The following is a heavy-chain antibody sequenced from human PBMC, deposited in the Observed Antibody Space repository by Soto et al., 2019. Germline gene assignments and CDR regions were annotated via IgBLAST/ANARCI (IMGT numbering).Heavy chain of an antibody. D-gene: IGHD6-6*01. CDR1: GYSFTSYW. Sequence: GESLKISCKGSGYSFTSYWIGWVRQMPGKGLEWMGIIYPGDSDTRYSPSFQGQVTISADKSISTAYLQWSSLNASDTAMYYCARLLSSSPQAYHYYHYIDVWGKGTTGTVSS. V-gene: IGHV5-51*01. CDR2: IYPGDSDT. J-gene: IGHJ6*03. CDR3: ARLLSSSPQAYHYYHYIDV.